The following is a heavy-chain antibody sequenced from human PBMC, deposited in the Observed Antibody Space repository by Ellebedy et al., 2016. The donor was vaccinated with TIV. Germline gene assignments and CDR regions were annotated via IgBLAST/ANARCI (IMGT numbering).Heavy chain of an antibody. J-gene: IGHJ6*02. D-gene: IGHD5-18*01. CDR3: ARDRYRGYSSNRGMDV. Sequence: GGSLRLXXAASGFTFSSYAMSWVRQAPGKGLEWVSAISGSGGSTYYADSVKGRFTISRDNSKNTLYLQMNSLRAEDTAVYYCARDRYRGYSSNRGMDVWGQGTTVTVSS. V-gene: IGHV3-23*01. CDR2: ISGSGGST. CDR1: GFTFSSYA.